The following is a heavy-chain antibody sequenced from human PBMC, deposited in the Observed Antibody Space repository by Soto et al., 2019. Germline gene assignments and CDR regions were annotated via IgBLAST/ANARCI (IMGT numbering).Heavy chain of an antibody. CDR3: ARATRIVVVVADTVRGYDAFDI. D-gene: IGHD2-15*01. J-gene: IGHJ3*02. V-gene: IGHV3-11*01. CDR2: ISSSGSTI. CDR1: GFTFSDYY. Sequence: GGSLRLSCAASGFTFSDYYMSWIRQAPGKGLEWVSYISSSGSTIYYADSVKGRFTISRDNAKNSLYLQMNSLRAEDTAVYYCARATRIVVVVADTVRGYDAFDIWGQGTMVTVSS.